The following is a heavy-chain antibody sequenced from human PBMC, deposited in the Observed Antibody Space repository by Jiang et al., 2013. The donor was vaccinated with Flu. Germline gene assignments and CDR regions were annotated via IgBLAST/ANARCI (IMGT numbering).Heavy chain of an antibody. CDR1: SSYA. V-gene: IGHV1-69*01. Sequence: SSYAISWVRQAPGQGLEWMGGIIPIFGTANYAQKFQGRVTITADESTSTAYMELSSLRSEDTAVYYCARDPIAAAGKLDYYYYGMDVWGQGTTVTVSS. D-gene: IGHD6-13*01. CDR3: ARDPIAAAGKLDYYYYGMDV. CDR2: IIPIFGTA. J-gene: IGHJ6*02.